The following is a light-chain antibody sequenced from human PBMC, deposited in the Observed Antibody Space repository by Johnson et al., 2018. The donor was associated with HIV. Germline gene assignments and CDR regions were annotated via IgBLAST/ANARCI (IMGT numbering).Light chain of an antibody. V-gene: IGLV1-51*02. CDR3: GTWDSSLTSYV. CDR2: ENN. J-gene: IGLJ1*01. CDR1: SSDMGNCA. Sequence: QSVLTQPPSVSAAPGQKVTISCSGSSSDMGNCAVSWYQQLPRTAPKLLIYENNKRPSGIPGRFSGSKSGPSATLGITGLQTGDEADYYCGTWDSSLTSYVFGAGTKVTVL.